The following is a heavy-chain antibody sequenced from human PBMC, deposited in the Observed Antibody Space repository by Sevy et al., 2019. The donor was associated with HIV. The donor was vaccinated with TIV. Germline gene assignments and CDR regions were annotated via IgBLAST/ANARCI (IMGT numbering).Heavy chain of an antibody. J-gene: IGHJ6*03. CDR1: GYTLTELS. CDR3: ATTHPIKIVGATRGYYYYFMDV. Sequence: ASVKVSCKVSGYTLTELSMHWVRQAPGEGLEWMGCFDPEDGETIYAQKFQGRVTMTEDTSTDTAYMELSSLGSDDTAVYYCATTHPIKIVGATRGYYYYFMDVWCKGSTVTVSS. D-gene: IGHD1-26*01. CDR2: FDPEDGET. V-gene: IGHV1-24*01.